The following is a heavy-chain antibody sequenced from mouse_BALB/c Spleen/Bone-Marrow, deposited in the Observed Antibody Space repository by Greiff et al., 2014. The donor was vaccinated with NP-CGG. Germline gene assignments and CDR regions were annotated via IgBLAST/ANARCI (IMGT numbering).Heavy chain of an antibody. V-gene: IGHV5-17*02. CDR1: GFTFSSFG. CDR2: IRSGSSTI. Sequence: EVKLMESGGGLVQPGGSRKLSCAASGFTFSSFGMHWVRQAPEKGLEWVAYIRSGSSTIYYADTVKGRFTIPRDNPKNTLFLQMTSLRSEDTAMYYCARDFYDGYYRFAYWGQGTLVTVSA. D-gene: IGHD2-3*01. J-gene: IGHJ3*01. CDR3: ARDFYDGYYRFAY.